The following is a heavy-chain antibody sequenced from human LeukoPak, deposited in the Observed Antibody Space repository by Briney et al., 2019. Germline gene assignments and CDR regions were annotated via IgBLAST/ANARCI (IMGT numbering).Heavy chain of an antibody. J-gene: IGHJ4*02. Sequence: SETPSLTCAVYGGSFSGYYWSWIRHPPGKGLEWIGEINHSGSTNYNPSLKSRVTISVDTSKNQFSLKLSSVTAADTAVYYCARGGNEGTDFDYWGQGTLVTVSS. D-gene: IGHD1-14*01. CDR2: INHSGST. V-gene: IGHV4-34*01. CDR1: GGSFSGYY. CDR3: ARGGNEGTDFDY.